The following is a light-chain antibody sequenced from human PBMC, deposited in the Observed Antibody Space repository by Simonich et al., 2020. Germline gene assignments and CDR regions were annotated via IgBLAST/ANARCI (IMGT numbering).Light chain of an antibody. J-gene: IGLJ2*01. CDR1: SSDGGGYNY. CDR2: EVS. Sequence: QSALTQPRSVSGSPGQSVTISCTGTSSDGGGYNYVSWYQQHPGKAPKLMIYEVSKRPSGVPDRFSGSKSGNTAALTVSGLQAEDEADYYCSSYAGSNNLVFGGGTKLTVL. CDR3: SSYAGSNNLV. V-gene: IGLV2-8*01.